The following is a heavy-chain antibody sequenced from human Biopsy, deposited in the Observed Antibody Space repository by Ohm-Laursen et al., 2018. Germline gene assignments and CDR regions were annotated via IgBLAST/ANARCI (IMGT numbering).Heavy chain of an antibody. CDR2: IKQDGSEK. CDR1: GITTRSYW. V-gene: IGHV3-7*01. CDR3: VKDRGAAGTDYYYGMDV. Sequence: GSLRLSCSASGITTRSYWMSWIRQAPGKGLEWVANIKQDGSEKNYVASVKGRFTISRDNSKNTLYLQMNSLRAEDTAVFYCVKDRGAAGTDYYYGMDVWGQGTTVTVSS. D-gene: IGHD6-13*01. J-gene: IGHJ6*02.